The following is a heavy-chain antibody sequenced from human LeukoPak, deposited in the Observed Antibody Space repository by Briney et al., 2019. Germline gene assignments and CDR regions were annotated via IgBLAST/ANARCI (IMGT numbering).Heavy chain of an antibody. CDR3: ARVYSSSSANSAFDY. D-gene: IGHD6-6*01. J-gene: IGHJ4*02. CDR2: IYSGGST. Sequence: PGGSLRLSCAASGFTVSSNYMSWVRQAPGKGLEWVSVIYSGGSTYYADSVKGRFTISRDNSKNTLYLQMNSLRAEDTAVYYCARVYSSSSANSAFDYWGQGTLVTVSS. V-gene: IGHV3-53*01. CDR1: GFTVSSNY.